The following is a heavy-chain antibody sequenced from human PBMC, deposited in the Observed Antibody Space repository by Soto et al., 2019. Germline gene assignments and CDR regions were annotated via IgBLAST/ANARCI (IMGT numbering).Heavy chain of an antibody. V-gene: IGHV3-30-3*01. D-gene: IGHD3-9*01. CDR2: ISEDGSSQ. J-gene: IGHJ4*02. CDR1: GFTFANYP. CDR3: ARGRTAKYYDI. Sequence: QLLQSGGGAVQPGTSLTLSCAATGFTFANYPMHWVRQGPDQGLEWLALISEDGSSQYFADSVKGRFTVTRDNSKNTLSLHLNGLRLEDAAGYHCARGRTAKYYDIGGQGSLVSV.